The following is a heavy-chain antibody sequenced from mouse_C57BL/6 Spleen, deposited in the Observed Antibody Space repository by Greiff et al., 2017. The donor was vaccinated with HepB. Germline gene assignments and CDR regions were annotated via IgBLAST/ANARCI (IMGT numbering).Heavy chain of an antibody. CDR2: IRNKANGYTT. Sequence: EVQVVESGGGLVQPGGSLSLSCAASGFTFTDYYMSWVRQPPGKALEWLGFIRNKANGYTTEYSASVKGRFTISRDNSQSILYLQMNALRAEDSATYYCARSLYDYDGFAYWGQGTLVTVSA. V-gene: IGHV7-3*01. J-gene: IGHJ3*01. CDR3: ARSLYDYDGFAY. D-gene: IGHD2-4*01. CDR1: GFTFTDYY.